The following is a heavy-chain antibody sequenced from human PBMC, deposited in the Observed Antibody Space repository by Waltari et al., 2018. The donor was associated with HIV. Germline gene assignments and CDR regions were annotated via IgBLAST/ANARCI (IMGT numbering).Heavy chain of an antibody. CDR2: IKSKRDGGAT. J-gene: IGHJ3*01. V-gene: IGHV3-15*01. CDR1: QLTFADVW. Sequence: EVQVVESGGGLVKPGGSLRVSCASFQLTFADVWMTWVRQAPGKGLEWFGRIKSKRDGGATDYAASVKGRFVISRDDSQNTLYLQMSGLRTEDTAMYYCTTGGYPTEAFDVWGQGTMVTVSP. D-gene: IGHD5-12*01. CDR3: TTGGYPTEAFDV.